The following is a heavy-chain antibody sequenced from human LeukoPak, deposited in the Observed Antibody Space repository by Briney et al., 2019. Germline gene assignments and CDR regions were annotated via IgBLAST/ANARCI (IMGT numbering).Heavy chain of an antibody. CDR2: IYYSGST. CDR1: DGSISSSSYY. V-gene: IGHV4-39*01. J-gene: IGHJ4*02. D-gene: IGHD1-26*01. Sequence: SETLSLTCTVSDGSISSSSYYWGWIRQPPGKGLEWIGSIYYSGSTYYNPSLKSRVTISVDTSKNQFSLKLSSVTAADTAVYYCARHSNQRVAGGIVGATVVDYWGQGTLVTVSS. CDR3: ARHSNQRVAGGIVGATVVDY.